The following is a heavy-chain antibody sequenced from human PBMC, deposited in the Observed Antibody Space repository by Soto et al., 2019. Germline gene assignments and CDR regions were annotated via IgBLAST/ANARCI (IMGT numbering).Heavy chain of an antibody. CDR1: AGTFRSYA. Sequence: QVQLLQSGAEVKRSGTSVKVSCKAAAGTFRSYAMSWVRQAPGQGLEWMGGIIPMFGTPNYAQNFKGRLTIRAAESTRTAYMELSSLRFEDTAVYYWARSVVAVIAFGYQYYGMDAWGQGTTVTVS. D-gene: IGHD2-21*01. J-gene: IGHJ6*02. V-gene: IGHV1-69*01. CDR3: ARSVVAVIAFGYQYYGMDA. CDR2: IIPMFGTP.